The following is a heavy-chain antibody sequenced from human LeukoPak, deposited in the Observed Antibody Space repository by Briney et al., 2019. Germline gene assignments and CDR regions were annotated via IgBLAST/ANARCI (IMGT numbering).Heavy chain of an antibody. CDR2: MNSKRGNT. D-gene: IGHD6-13*01. V-gene: IGHV1-8*01. CDR3: AILHKTPRSWYAFDI. CDR1: GYTFPSCV. J-gene: IGHJ3*02. Sequence: ASVQVSCKACGYTFPSCVSNWLRQATGQGLEWMGWMNSKRGNTGDAQKFQGSVTMTRNTSISTAYMELSGLGPEDTAGYYCAILHKTPRSWYAFDIWGQGTMVTVSP.